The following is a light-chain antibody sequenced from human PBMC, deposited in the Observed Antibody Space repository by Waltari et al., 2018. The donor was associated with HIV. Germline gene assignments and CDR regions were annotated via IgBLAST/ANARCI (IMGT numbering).Light chain of an antibody. Sequence: QSVLTQPPSASGTPGQRVTISCSGSSSNIGSNYIYWYQQLPGTAPKLLIYRNNQLPSGVPDRFSGSKSGTSASLAISGLRSEDEADYSCAAWDDSLSGWVFGGGTKLTVL. CDR3: AAWDDSLSGWV. CDR2: RNN. J-gene: IGLJ3*02. CDR1: SSNIGSNY. V-gene: IGLV1-47*01.